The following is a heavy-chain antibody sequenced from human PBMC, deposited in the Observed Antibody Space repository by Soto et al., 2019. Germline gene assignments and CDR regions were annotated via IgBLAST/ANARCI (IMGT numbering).Heavy chain of an antibody. CDR3: AKGVELDV. CDR2: IGDSGART. J-gene: IGHJ6*04. Sequence: EVLLLESGGGLVQPGGSLRLSCEASGFSFSSFAMNWVRQAPGKGLEWVSAIGDSGARTYYADSVKGRFTISRDNSRNTLSLQLTSLSAEDSAVYYCAKGVELDVWGNGTTVTVSS. V-gene: IGHV3-23*01. CDR1: GFSFSSFA. D-gene: IGHD1-26*01.